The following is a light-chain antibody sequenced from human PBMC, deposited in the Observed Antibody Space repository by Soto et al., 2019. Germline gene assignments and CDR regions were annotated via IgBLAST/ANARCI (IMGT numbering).Light chain of an antibody. CDR3: QQYDTSPPRLT. J-gene: IGKJ4*01. CDR2: SAS. Sequence: EIVLTPSPATLSLSPGDSATLSCRASQSVSSRSLAWYQQKPGQAPRLLIYSASSRARGIPDRFSGSGSGTDFTLTINRLEPEDFAVYYCQQYDTSPPRLTFGGGPKVDIK. V-gene: IGKV3-20*01. CDR1: QSVSSRS.